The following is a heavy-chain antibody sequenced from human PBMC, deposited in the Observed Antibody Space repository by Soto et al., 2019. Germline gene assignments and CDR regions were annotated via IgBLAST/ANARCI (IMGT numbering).Heavy chain of an antibody. V-gene: IGHV1-3*01. CDR3: ARGYFDWLGYYYMDV. D-gene: IGHD3-9*01. J-gene: IGHJ6*03. CDR1: GYTFTSYA. Sequence: QVQLVQSGAEVKKPGASVKVSCKASGYTFTSYAMHWVRQASGQRLEWMGWINAGNGNTKYSQKFQGRVTITRDTSASTAYMELSSLRSEDTAVYYCARGYFDWLGYYYMDVWGKGTTVTVSS. CDR2: INAGNGNT.